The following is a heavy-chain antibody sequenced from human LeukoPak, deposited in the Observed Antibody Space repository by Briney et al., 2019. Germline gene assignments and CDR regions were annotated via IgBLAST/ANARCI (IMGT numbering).Heavy chain of an antibody. CDR2: ISAYNSNT. Sequence: ASVKVSCKASGYTFTSYGNSWVRQAPGQGHEWMGWISAYNSNTNYAHKLQGRVTMTTATSTSTAYMELRSLRSDDAAVYYCARDVWGTYPFDYWGQGTLVTVSS. CDR3: ARDVWGTYPFDY. V-gene: IGHV1-18*01. D-gene: IGHD3-16*02. J-gene: IGHJ4*02. CDR1: GYTFTSYG.